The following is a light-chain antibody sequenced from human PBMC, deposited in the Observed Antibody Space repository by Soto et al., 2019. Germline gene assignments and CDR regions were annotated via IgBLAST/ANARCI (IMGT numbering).Light chain of an antibody. CDR1: SSDVGGYNF. Sequence: SALTQPASVSGSPGQSITISCTGTSSDVGGYNFVSWYQQHPGKAPKLMIYEVSSRPSGVSNRFSGSKSGNTASLTISGLQAEDEADYYCNSFTSSSTVIFGGGTKLTVL. CDR2: EVS. CDR3: NSFTSSSTVI. V-gene: IGLV2-14*01. J-gene: IGLJ2*01.